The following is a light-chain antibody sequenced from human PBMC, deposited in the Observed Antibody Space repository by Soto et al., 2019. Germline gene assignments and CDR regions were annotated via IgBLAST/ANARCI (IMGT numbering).Light chain of an antibody. CDR2: LGS. CDR3: MQALQTPPT. V-gene: IGKV2-28*01. J-gene: IGKJ4*01. Sequence: MTQSPLSLPVTPGEPASISCRSSQSLLHSNGYNYLDWYLQKPGQSPQLLIYLGSNRASGVPDRFSGSGSGTDFTLKISRVEAEDVGVYYCMQALQTPPTFGGGTKVEIK. CDR1: QSLLHSNGYNY.